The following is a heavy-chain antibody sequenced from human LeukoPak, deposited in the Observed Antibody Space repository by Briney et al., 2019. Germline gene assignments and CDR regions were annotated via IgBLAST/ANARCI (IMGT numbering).Heavy chain of an antibody. CDR2: INHSGST. V-gene: IGHV4-34*01. Sequence: SETLSLTCAVYGGSFSGYYWSWIRQPPGKGLEWIGEINHSGSTNHNPSLKSRVTISVDTSKNQFSLKLSSVTAADTAVYYCARALREGGYYDYWGQGTLVTVSS. CDR1: GGSFSGYY. CDR3: ARALREGGYYDY. J-gene: IGHJ4*02. D-gene: IGHD3-22*01.